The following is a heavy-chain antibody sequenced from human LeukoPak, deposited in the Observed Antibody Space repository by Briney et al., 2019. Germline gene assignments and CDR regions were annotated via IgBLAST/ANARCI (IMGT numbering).Heavy chain of an antibody. Sequence: SETLSLTCTVSGGSISSDNYYWSWIRQPPGKGLEWIGYIYYSGTTYYNPSLKSRVTISVDTSKNQFPLKLSSVTAADTAVYYCASIDVILIQGFDPWGQGTLVTVSS. CDR3: ASIDVILIQGFDP. CDR2: IYYSGTT. J-gene: IGHJ5*02. V-gene: IGHV4-30-4*01. D-gene: IGHD2-8*01. CDR1: GGSISSDNYY.